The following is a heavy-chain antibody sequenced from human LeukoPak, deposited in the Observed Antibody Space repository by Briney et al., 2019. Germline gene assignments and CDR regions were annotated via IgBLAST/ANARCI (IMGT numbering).Heavy chain of an antibody. CDR1: GFTSSSYS. CDR3: ARDRAVAGQVDWFDP. CDR2: ISGGSSSV. Sequence: GGSLRLSCAASGFTSSSYSMTWVRQAPGKGLEWVSHISGGSSSVYYADSGKGRFTISRDNAKNSLYLQMNSLRDEDTAVYYCARDRAVAGQVDWFDPWGQGTLVTVSS. V-gene: IGHV3-48*02. D-gene: IGHD6-19*01. J-gene: IGHJ5*02.